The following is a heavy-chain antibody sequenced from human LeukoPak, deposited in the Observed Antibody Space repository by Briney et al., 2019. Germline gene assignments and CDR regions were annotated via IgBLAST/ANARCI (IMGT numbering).Heavy chain of an antibody. V-gene: IGHV4-39*07. CDR3: TRGTVGSTDY. D-gene: IGHD1-26*01. CDR2: IYYSGTT. J-gene: IGHJ4*02. CDR1: GGSISSSNYY. Sequence: SETLSLTCTVSGGSISSSNYYWGWICQPPGKGLEWIGSIYYSGTTYYNPSLKSRVTISVDTSKNQFSLKLSSVTAADTAVYYCTRGTVGSTDYWGQGTLVTVSS.